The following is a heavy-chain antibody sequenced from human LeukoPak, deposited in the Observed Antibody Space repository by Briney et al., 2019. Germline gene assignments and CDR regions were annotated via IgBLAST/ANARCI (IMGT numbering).Heavy chain of an antibody. D-gene: IGHD2-2*01. Sequence: SETLSLTCAVYGGSFSGYYWSWIRQPPGKGLEWIGEINHSGGTNYNPSLKSRVTISVDTSKNQFSLKLSSVTAADTAVYYCASVVPAARAFDIWGQGTMVTVSS. CDR1: GGSFSGYY. CDR2: INHSGGT. V-gene: IGHV4-34*01. J-gene: IGHJ3*02. CDR3: ASVVPAARAFDI.